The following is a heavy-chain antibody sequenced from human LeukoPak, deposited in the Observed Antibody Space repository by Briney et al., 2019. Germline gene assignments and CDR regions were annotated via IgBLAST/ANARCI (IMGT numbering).Heavy chain of an antibody. D-gene: IGHD3-16*01. J-gene: IGHJ4*02. CDR3: ARHGYTASHYFLDF. V-gene: IGHV4-4*07. CDR1: SGSINSYY. CDR2: IYTTGKA. Sequence: SETLSLTCTVSSGSINSYYWGWVRQPAGRGLEWIGRIYTTGKAGYNPSLKSRLTMSVDTSKRQFSLNLMSVTAADTAIYFCARHGYTASHYFLDFWSQGTLVTVSS.